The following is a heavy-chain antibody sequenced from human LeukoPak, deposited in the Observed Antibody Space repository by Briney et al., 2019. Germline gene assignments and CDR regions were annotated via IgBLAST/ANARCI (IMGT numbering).Heavy chain of an antibody. CDR3: ARATMGNYYYYYYMDV. CDR1: GGSISSGSYY. Sequence: PSETLSLTYTVSGGSISSGSYYWSWIRQPAGKGLEWIGRIYTSGSTNYNPSLKSRVTISVDTSKNQFSLKLSSVTAADTAVYYCARATMGNYYYYYYMDVWGKGTTVTVSS. J-gene: IGHJ6*03. V-gene: IGHV4-61*02. CDR2: IYTSGST. D-gene: IGHD3-10*01.